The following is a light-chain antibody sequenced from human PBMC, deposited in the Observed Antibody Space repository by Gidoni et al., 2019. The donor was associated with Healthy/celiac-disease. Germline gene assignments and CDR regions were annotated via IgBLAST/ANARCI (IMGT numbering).Light chain of an antibody. CDR2: WAS. V-gene: IGKV4-1*01. J-gene: IGKJ5*01. Sequence: DIVMTQSPDSLAVSLGERATINCKSSQSVLYSSNNKNYLAWYQQKPGQPPKLLIYWASTRESGFPDRFSGSGSGTDFTLTISSLQAEDVAVYYCQQYYSTLTFGQGTRLEIK. CDR3: QQYYSTLT. CDR1: QSVLYSSNNKNY.